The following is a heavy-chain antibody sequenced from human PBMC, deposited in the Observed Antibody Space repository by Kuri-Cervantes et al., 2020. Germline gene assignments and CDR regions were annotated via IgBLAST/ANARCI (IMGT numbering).Heavy chain of an antibody. Sequence: GGSLRLSCAASGFTFSSYWMSWVRQAPGKGLEWVANIKQDGSEKYYVDSVKGRFTISRDNAKNSLYLQMNSLRAEDTAVYYCAKEDYDILTGYGFTLVYWGQGTLVTVSS. D-gene: IGHD3-9*01. J-gene: IGHJ4*02. CDR2: IKQDGSEK. CDR1: GFTFSSYW. V-gene: IGHV3-7*01. CDR3: AKEDYDILTGYGFTLVY.